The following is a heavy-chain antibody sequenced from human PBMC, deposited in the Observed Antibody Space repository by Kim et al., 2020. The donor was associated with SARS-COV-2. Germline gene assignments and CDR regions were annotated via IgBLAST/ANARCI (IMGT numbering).Heavy chain of an antibody. CDR3: TTDSSGIVVDPLYYFDY. D-gene: IGHD3-22*01. CDR1: GFTFSNAW. Sequence: GGSLRLSCAASGFTFSNAWMSWVRQAPGKGLEWVGRIKSKTDGGTTDYAAPVKGRFTISRDDSKNTLYLQMNSLKTEDTAVYYCTTDSSGIVVDPLYYFDYWGQGTLVTVSS. CDR2: IKSKTDGGTT. J-gene: IGHJ4*02. V-gene: IGHV3-15*01.